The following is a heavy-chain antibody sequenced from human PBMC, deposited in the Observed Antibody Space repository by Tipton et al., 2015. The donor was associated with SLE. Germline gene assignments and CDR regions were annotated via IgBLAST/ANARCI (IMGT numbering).Heavy chain of an antibody. Sequence: TLSLTCTVSGGSISSYYWSWIRQSPGKGLEWIGYIYYSGSTNYNPSLKSRVTISVDTSKNQFSLKLTSVTAADTAVYYCARGFRYSSGPGAYWGQGTLVTVSS. CDR2: IYYSGST. V-gene: IGHV4-59*01. CDR3: ARGFRYSSGPGAY. J-gene: IGHJ4*02. D-gene: IGHD3-22*01. CDR1: GGSISSYY.